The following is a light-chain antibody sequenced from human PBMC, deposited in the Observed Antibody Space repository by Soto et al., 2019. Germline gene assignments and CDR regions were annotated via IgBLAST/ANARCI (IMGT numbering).Light chain of an antibody. V-gene: IGKV1-39*01. CDR2: AAS. Sequence: DIQMTQSPSSLSASVGDRVTITCRASQSISSYLNWYQQKPGKAPKLLIYAASSLQSGVPSRFSGSGSGTEFTLTISSLQPEDCAPYYCQQSYSTPRTFGQGTQVEIK. J-gene: IGKJ1*01. CDR1: QSISSY. CDR3: QQSYSTPRT.